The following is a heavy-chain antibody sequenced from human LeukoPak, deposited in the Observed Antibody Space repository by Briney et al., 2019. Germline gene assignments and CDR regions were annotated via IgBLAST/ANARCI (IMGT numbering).Heavy chain of an antibody. Sequence: GGSLRLSCAASGFTFSSYAMSWVRQAPGKGLEWVSTVSGSGGNTYYADSVKGRFTISRDNSKNTLYLQMNSLRAEDTAVYYCATDGLVLGDAFDIWGQGTMVTVSS. CDR3: ATDGLVLGDAFDI. V-gene: IGHV3-23*01. CDR2: VSGSGGNT. D-gene: IGHD6-19*01. CDR1: GFTFSSYA. J-gene: IGHJ3*02.